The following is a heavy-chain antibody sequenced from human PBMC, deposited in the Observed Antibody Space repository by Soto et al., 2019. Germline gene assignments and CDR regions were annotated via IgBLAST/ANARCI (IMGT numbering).Heavy chain of an antibody. CDR1: GGSINSSSYF. J-gene: IGHJ5*02. CDR3: ARHYSSGPRNWFET. CDR2: IYYSGST. V-gene: IGHV4-39*01. D-gene: IGHD6-19*01. Sequence: SETLSVTCSVSGGSINSSSYFWGWVRQPPGKGLEWIGSIYYSGSTYYNQSLRSRVTISVDTSKNQFSLKLSSVTAADKAVFYCARHYSSGPRNWFETWGQRTLVT.